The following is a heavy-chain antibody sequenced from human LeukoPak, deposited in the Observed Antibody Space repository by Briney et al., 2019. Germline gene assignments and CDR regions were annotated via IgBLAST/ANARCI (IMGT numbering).Heavy chain of an antibody. D-gene: IGHD5-18*01. Sequence: ASVKVSCKASGYTFTSYGINWVRQAPGQGLEWMGWISAYNGNANYAQNLQGRVTMTTDTSTSTAYMELRSLRSEDTAVYYCASSGRGYSYGLADWGQGTLVTVSS. CDR3: ASSGRGYSYGLAD. CDR2: ISAYNGNA. J-gene: IGHJ4*02. CDR1: GYTFTSYG. V-gene: IGHV1-18*01.